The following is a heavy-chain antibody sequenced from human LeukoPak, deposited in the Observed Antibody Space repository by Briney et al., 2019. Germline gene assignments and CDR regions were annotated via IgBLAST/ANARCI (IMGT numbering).Heavy chain of an antibody. J-gene: IGHJ3*02. CDR2: ISSSGST. V-gene: IGHV4-61*02. CDR1: GDSISSGDYY. D-gene: IGHD3-22*01. Sequence: SETLSLTCTVSGDSISSGDYYWSWIRQPAGKGLEWIGRISSSGSTNYNPSLKSRVTISVDTSKNQFSLKLSSVTAADTAVYFCARGPYSYDSSGAFDIRGQGTMVTVSS. CDR3: ARGPYSYDSSGAFDI.